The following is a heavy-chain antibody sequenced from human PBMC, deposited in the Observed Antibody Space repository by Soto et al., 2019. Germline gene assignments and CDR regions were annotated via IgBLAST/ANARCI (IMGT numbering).Heavy chain of an antibody. V-gene: IGHV4-59*01. J-gene: IGHJ5*02. Sequence: SETLSLTCTVSGVSISSYYWSWIRQPPGKGLEWIGYIYYSGSTNYNPSLKSRVTISVDTSKNQFSLKLSSVTAADTAVYYCASIYDFWSGYTFDPWGQGTLVTVSS. D-gene: IGHD3-3*01. CDR1: GVSISSYY. CDR3: ASIYDFWSGYTFDP. CDR2: IYYSGST.